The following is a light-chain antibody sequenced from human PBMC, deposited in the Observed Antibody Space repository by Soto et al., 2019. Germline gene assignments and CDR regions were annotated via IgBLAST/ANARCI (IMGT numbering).Light chain of an antibody. J-gene: IGLJ2*01. V-gene: IGLV2-14*01. CDR1: SSDVGGYNY. CDR3: SSYTSSSTPGVV. CDR2: DVS. Sequence: QSALTQPASVSGSPGQSITISCTGTSSDVGGYNYVSCYQQHPGKAPKLMIYDVSNRPSGVSNRFSGSKSGNTASLTISGLQAEDEADYYCSSYTSSSTPGVVFGGGTKLTVL.